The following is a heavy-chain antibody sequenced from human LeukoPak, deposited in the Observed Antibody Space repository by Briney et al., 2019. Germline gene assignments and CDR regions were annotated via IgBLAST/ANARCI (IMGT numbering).Heavy chain of an antibody. CDR3: ARVGTYQFDY. CDR2: TYYSGSS. D-gene: IGHD1-1*01. Sequence: PSETLSLTCTVSGGSISIVSYYWNWIREQPGKGREWTGYTYYSGSSYYNPSLKSRVAISLDTSKNQFSLKLSSVTAADTAVYYCARVGTYQFDYWGQGTLVTVSS. J-gene: IGHJ4*02. CDR1: GGSISIVSYY. V-gene: IGHV4-31*03.